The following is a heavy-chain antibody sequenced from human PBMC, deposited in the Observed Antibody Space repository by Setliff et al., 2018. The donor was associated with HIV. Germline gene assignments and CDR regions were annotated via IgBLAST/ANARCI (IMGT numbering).Heavy chain of an antibody. J-gene: IGHJ5*02. CDR1: GDSISSDGGSISGGHNY. CDR3: AKEGNSVDNWLDP. D-gene: IGHD1-26*01. CDR2: IYHTGKT. V-gene: IGHV4-31*03. Sequence: PSETLSLTCTVSGDSISSDGGSISGGHNYWSWIRQRPGKGLEWIGYIYHTGKTYYNPSLQSRIIMSLDMSQNQFSLKLSSVTAADTAVYYCAKEGNSVDNWLDPWGPGTLVTVSS.